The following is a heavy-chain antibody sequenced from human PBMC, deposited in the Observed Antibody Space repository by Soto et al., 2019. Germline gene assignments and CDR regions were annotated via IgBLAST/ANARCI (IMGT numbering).Heavy chain of an antibody. Sequence: QVQLVQSGAEVKKPGASVKVSCKASGYTFTSYDISWVRQAPGQGREWMGWISAYNGNTNYVQKLPGRVTMTPDPPTSTAYMQLTRLRSDHTAVYYCAREETSGWHFDYWGQGPLVTVSS. CDR2: ISAYNGNT. D-gene: IGHD6-19*01. CDR3: AREETSGWHFDY. J-gene: IGHJ4*02. CDR1: GYTFTSYD. V-gene: IGHV1-18*01.